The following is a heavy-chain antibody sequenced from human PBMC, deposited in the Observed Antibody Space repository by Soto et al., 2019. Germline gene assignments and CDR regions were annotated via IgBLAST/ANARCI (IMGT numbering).Heavy chain of an antibody. CDR1: GYTFTGYY. V-gene: IGHV1-2*04. CDR3: ARVPYYYGSGRIYSFDY. J-gene: IGHJ4*02. CDR2: INPNSGGT. Sequence: QVQLVQSGAEVKKPGASVKVSCKASGYTFTGYYMHWVRQAPGQGLEWMGWINPNSGGTNYAQKFQGWVTMTRDPSISTAYMELSRLRSDDTAVYYCARVPYYYGSGRIYSFDYWGQGTLVTVSS. D-gene: IGHD3-10*01.